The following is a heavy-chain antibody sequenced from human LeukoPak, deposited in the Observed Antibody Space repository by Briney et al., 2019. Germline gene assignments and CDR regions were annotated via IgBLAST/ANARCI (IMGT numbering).Heavy chain of an antibody. Sequence: PGGSLRLSCAASGFTFSSYSMNWVRQAPGKGLEWVSSIRSSTTYIYYADSVKGRFTISRDSAKNSLYLQMNILRAEDTAVYYCARGPTWNYVGTFDIWGQGTMVTVSS. CDR3: ARGPTWNYVGTFDI. CDR1: GFTFSSYS. D-gene: IGHD1-7*01. J-gene: IGHJ3*02. V-gene: IGHV3-21*01. CDR2: IRSSTTYI.